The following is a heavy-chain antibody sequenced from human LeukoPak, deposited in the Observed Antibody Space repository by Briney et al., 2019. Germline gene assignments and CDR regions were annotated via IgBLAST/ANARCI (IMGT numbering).Heavy chain of an antibody. Sequence: ASVKVSCKASGYTFTSYGISWVRQATGQGLEWMGWMNPNSGSTSYTQKFQGRVTMTRDMSTSTVYMGLSSLRSEDTAVYYCATVLWFGELDYYWGQGTLVTVSS. CDR2: MNPNSGST. J-gene: IGHJ4*02. CDR3: ATVLWFGELDYY. CDR1: GYTFTSYG. V-gene: IGHV1-8*02. D-gene: IGHD3-10*01.